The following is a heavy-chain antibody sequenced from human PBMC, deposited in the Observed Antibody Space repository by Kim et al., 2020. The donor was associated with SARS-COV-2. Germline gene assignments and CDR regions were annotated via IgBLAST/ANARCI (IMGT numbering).Heavy chain of an antibody. V-gene: IGHV3-23*01. J-gene: IGHJ6*02. Sequence: VKGRFTISRDNSKNTLYLQMNSLRAEDTAVYYCARGPAARYYYYYGMDVWGQGTTVTVSS. D-gene: IGHD2-2*01. CDR3: ARGPAARYYYYYGMDV.